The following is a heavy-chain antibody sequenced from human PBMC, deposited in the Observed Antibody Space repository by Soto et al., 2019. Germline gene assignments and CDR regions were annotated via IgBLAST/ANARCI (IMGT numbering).Heavy chain of an antibody. V-gene: IGHV3-23*01. CDR2: MSGSGAST. CDR1: GFTFSNYP. J-gene: IGHJ4*02. D-gene: IGHD6-19*01. CDR3: AKVGSGWYYFDY. Sequence: EVQVLEAGGGLVQPGGSLRLSCAASGFTFSNYPMSWVRQAPGRGLEWVSGMSGSGASTYYADSVKGRFTISRDNSKNALYLQMNSLRGEDTGIYYCAKVGSGWYYFDYWGQGPLVTVSS.